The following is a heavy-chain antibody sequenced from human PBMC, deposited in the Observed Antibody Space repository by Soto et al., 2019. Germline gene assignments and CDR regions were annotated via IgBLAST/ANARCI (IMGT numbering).Heavy chain of an antibody. V-gene: IGHV3-9*01. Sequence: EVELVESGGGLVQPGRSLRLSCTTSGFTFDDYAMHWVRQAPGKGLEWVSGITWNSDIIDYADSVKGRFTVSRDNAKTSLYLQMNSLRAEDTALYYCAKELGPAPSLDFWGQGTLVTVSS. J-gene: IGHJ4*02. D-gene: IGHD7-27*01. CDR2: ITWNSDII. CDR1: GFTFDDYA. CDR3: AKELGPAPSLDF.